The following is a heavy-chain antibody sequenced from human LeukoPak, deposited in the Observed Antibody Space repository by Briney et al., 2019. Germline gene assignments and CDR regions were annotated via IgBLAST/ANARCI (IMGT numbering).Heavy chain of an antibody. CDR3: ASSPVITRD. Sequence: GGPLSLSCAPSGFTFREYWMHWLRQAPGRELEGVSRSNSDGSRITYADSVKGRFTISRDNAKNTLYLQMNSLRIEDTAVYYCASSPVITRDWGQGTLVTVSS. J-gene: IGHJ4*02. CDR1: GFTFREYW. D-gene: IGHD3-22*01. V-gene: IGHV3-74*01. CDR2: SNSDGSRI.